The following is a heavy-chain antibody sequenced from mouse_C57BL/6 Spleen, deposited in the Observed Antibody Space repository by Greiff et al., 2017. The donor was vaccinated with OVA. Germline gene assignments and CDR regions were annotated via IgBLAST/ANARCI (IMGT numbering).Heavy chain of an antibody. CDR1: GFNIKDYY. V-gene: IGHV14-1*01. CDR3: TTDGSSSAWFAY. CDR2: IDPEDGDT. Sequence: VQLKQSGAELVRPGASVKLSCTASGFNIKDYYMHWVKQRPEQGLEWIGRIDPEDGDTEYAPKFQGKATMTADTSSNTAYLQLSSLTSEDTAVYYCTTDGSSSAWFAYWGQGTLVTVSA. D-gene: IGHD1-1*01. J-gene: IGHJ3*01.